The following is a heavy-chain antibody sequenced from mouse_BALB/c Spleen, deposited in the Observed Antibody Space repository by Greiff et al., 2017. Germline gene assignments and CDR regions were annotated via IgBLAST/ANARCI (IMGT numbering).Heavy chain of an antibody. CDR1: GFTFSSYT. Sequence: EVQGVESGGGLVKPGGSLKLSCAASGFTFSSYTMSWVRQTPEKRLEWVATISSGGSYTYYPDSVKGRFTISRDNAKNTLYLQMSSLKSEDTAMYYCTRITTVVATEAMDYWGQGTSVTVSS. CDR2: ISSGGSYT. V-gene: IGHV5-6-4*01. D-gene: IGHD1-1*01. CDR3: TRITTVVATEAMDY. J-gene: IGHJ4*01.